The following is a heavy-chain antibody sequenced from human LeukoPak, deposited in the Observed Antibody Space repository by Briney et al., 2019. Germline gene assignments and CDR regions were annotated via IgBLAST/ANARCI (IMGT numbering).Heavy chain of an antibody. CDR2: ISDGGTNT. Sequence: PGGSLRLSCAASRFIFSIYSMSWVRQAPGKGPEWVSSISDGGTNTYYADSVKGRFTISSDNSKNTLSLQTNNLRDEDTAVYYCAKDTAAVTRRMAGFHYWGQGRLVTVSS. D-gene: IGHD2-21*02. V-gene: IGHV3-23*01. J-gene: IGHJ4*02. CDR1: RFIFSIYS. CDR3: AKDTAAVTRRMAGFHY.